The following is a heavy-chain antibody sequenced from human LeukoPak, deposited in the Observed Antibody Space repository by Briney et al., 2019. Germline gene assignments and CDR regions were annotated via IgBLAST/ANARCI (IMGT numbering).Heavy chain of an antibody. CDR1: GGSICSSSYY. CDR2: IYYSGST. CDR3: AREQTVTVFGGWFDP. D-gene: IGHD4-11*01. Sequence: PSETLSLTCTVSGGSICSSSYYWGWLRQPPGKGLDWIASIYYSGSTYYNPSLKSRVTISVDTSKNQFSLKLSSVTAADTAVYYCAREQTVTVFGGWFDPWGQGTLVTVSS. J-gene: IGHJ5*02. V-gene: IGHV4-39*07.